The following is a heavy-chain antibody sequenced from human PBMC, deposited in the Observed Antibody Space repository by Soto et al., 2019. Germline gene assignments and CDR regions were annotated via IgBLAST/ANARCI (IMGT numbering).Heavy chain of an antibody. V-gene: IGHV3-11*06. D-gene: IGHD3-22*01. J-gene: IGHJ5*02. Sequence: PGGSLRLSCAASGFTFSDYYMSWIRQAPGKGLEWVSYISSSSSYTNYADSVKGRFTISRDNAKNSLYLQMNILRAEDTAVYYWARFNYYDSSGYSWFDPWGQGTLVTVSS. CDR1: GFTFSDYY. CDR3: ARFNYYDSSGYSWFDP. CDR2: ISSSSSYT.